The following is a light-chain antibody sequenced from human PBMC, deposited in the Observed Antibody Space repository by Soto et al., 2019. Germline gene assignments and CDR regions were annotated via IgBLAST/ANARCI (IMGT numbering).Light chain of an antibody. CDR3: ATWDDSVSV. V-gene: IGLV1-44*01. CDR2: TND. Sequence: QSLLKQPPCASGTRGQRFTISSSGSTANIGTNTVKLSEHLPGSAPKRLIYTNDHLPSWVPDRFSGSRSGTSASLGISGLQSEDEADYYCATWDDSVSVFGTGTKVTVL. CDR1: TANIGTNT. J-gene: IGLJ1*01.